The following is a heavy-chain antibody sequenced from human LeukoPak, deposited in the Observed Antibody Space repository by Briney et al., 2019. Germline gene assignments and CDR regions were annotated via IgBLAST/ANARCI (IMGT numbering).Heavy chain of an antibody. CDR1: GYTFTSYD. Sequence: GASVKVSCKASGYTFTSYDINWVRQATGQGLEWMGWMNPNTGNTGYAQKFQGRVTMTTDTSTSTAYMELRSLRSDDTAVYYCARDLRGLYVWGSYRYFDYWGQGTLVTVSS. CDR3: ARDLRGLYVWGSYRYFDY. D-gene: IGHD3-16*02. V-gene: IGHV1-8*01. CDR2: MNPNTGNT. J-gene: IGHJ4*02.